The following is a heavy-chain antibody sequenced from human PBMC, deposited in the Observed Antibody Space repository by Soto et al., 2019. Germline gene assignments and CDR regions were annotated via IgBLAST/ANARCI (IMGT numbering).Heavy chain of an antibody. J-gene: IGHJ4*02. Sequence: SETLSLTCAVSGYSISSSNWWGWIRQPPGKGLEWIGYIYSSGRTNYNPSLKSRVTISGDTSKNQFSLRLTSVTAADTAVYYCARHVVIVSGGSSFDFWGQGILVTVSS. CDR3: ARHVVIVSGGSSFDF. CDR1: GYSISSSNW. V-gene: IGHV4-28*01. D-gene: IGHD3-16*01. CDR2: IYSSGRT.